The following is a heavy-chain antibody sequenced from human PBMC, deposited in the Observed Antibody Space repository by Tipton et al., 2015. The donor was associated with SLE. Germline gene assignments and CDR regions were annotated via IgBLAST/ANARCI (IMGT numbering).Heavy chain of an antibody. D-gene: IGHD3-10*01. J-gene: IGHJ4*02. V-gene: IGHV4-34*01. CDR1: GGSFSGYY. CDR2: IYYTGST. Sequence: TLSLTCAVYGGSFSGYYWSWIRQPPGKGLEWIGNIYYTGSTSYNPSLKIRVTISVDTSKNQFSLKLTSVTAADTAVYYCARHRGYFTVSDYLDYWGQGTLVTVSS. CDR3: ARHRGYFTVSDYLDY.